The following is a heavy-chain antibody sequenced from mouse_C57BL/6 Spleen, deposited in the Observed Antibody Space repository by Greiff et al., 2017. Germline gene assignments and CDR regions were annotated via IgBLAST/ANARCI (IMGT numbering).Heavy chain of an antibody. Sequence: VQLQQSGAELVRPGASVKLSCKASGYTFTDYYINWVKQRPGQGLEWIARIYPGSGNTYYNEKFKGKATLTAEKSSSTAYMQLSSLTSEDSAVYFCARGTTVVAHFDYWGQGTTLTVSS. CDR1: GYTFTDYY. CDR3: ARGTTVVAHFDY. J-gene: IGHJ2*01. CDR2: IYPGSGNT. D-gene: IGHD1-1*01. V-gene: IGHV1-76*01.